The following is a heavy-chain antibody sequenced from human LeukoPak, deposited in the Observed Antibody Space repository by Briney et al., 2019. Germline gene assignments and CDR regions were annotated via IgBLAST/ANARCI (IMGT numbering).Heavy chain of an antibody. CDR2: ITGGGSNT. J-gene: IGHJ4*02. CDR1: GFTFSSYA. CDR3: AKARLYSGWYDYFDS. Sequence: EPGGSLRLSCAASGFTFSSYAMSWVRQAPGKGLEWVSAITGGGSNTYYADSAKGRFTISRDNSKNTLYLQMNSPGVEDTAVYYCAKARLYSGWYDYFDSWGQGTLVTVSS. V-gene: IGHV3-23*01. D-gene: IGHD6-19*01.